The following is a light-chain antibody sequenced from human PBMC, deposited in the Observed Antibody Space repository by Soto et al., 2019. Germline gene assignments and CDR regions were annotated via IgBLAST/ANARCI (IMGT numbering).Light chain of an antibody. CDR3: QSYDSGVTGAV. CDR1: FSNIGSNT. Sequence: QSVLTQSPSASGTPGQRVTISCSGSFSNIGSNTVNWYEQLPGTAPKLLIYSNTARPSGVPDRFSGSRSGSSGSLAITGLQPEDEADYYCQSYDSGVTGAVFGTGTKLTVL. CDR2: SNT. V-gene: IGLV1-44*01. J-gene: IGLJ1*01.